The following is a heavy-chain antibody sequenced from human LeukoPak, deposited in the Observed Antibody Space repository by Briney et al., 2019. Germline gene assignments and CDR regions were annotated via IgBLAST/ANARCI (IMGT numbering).Heavy chain of an antibody. CDR3: ARDRTRTTVIGPDVDY. V-gene: IGHV3-11*01. CDR2: ISNSGRTI. CDR1: GFTFSDYY. D-gene: IGHD4-17*01. Sequence: PGGSLRLSCAASGFTFSDYYMSWIRQAPGKRLEWVSYISNSGRTIKYADSVKGRFTISRDNAKNSLSLHMNSLRAEDTAVYYCARDRTRTTVIGPDVDYWGQGTLVTVSS. J-gene: IGHJ4*02.